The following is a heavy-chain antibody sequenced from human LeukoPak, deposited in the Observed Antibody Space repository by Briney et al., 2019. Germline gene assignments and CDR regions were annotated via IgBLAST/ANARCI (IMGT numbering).Heavy chain of an antibody. J-gene: IGHJ4*02. V-gene: IGHV3-11*01. Sequence: GGSLRLSCAASGFTFSDYYMSWIRQAPGKGLEWVSYISSSGSTIYYADSVKGRFTISRDNAKNSLYLQMNSLRAEDTAVYYCAGYDSSGYYPPGYWGQGTLVTVSS. CDR2: ISSSGSTI. CDR1: GFTFSDYY. D-gene: IGHD3-22*01. CDR3: AGYDSSGYYPPGY.